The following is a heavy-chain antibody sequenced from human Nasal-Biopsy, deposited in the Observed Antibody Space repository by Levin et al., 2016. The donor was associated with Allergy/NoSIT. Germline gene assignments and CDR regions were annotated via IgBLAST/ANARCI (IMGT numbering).Heavy chain of an antibody. Sequence: SETLSLTCTVSGGSISSDDYYWGWIRQPPGKGLEWIGYTYDSGRTTYFNPSLKSRLTIAVDKSKNQFSLSLFSMTVADTAVYYCAIRSSGSLYSAFRIWGQGTMVTVSS. CDR3: AIRSSGSLYSAFRI. CDR1: GGSISSDDYY. V-gene: IGHV4-30-4*01. J-gene: IGHJ3*02. D-gene: IGHD6-13*01. CDR2: TYDSGRTT.